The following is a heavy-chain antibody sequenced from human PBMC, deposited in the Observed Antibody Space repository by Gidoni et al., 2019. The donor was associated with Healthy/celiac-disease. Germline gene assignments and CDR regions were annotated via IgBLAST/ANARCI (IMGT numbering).Heavy chain of an antibody. CDR1: GFTFSSYG. CDR2: IWSDGSNK. Sequence: QVQLVESGGGVLRPGKSLRLSCAAAGFTFSSYGMHWLRQAPGKGLEWVAVIWSDGSNKYYADSVKGRFTISRDNSKNTLYLQMTSLRAEDTAVYYCARDVFSSPDYWGQGTLVPVSS. V-gene: IGHV3-33*01. CDR3: ARDVFSSPDY. D-gene: IGHD2-21*01. J-gene: IGHJ4*02.